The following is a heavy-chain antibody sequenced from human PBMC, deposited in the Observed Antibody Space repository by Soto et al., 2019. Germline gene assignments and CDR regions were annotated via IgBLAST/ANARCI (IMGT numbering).Heavy chain of an antibody. D-gene: IGHD6-25*01. V-gene: IGHV3-7*05. CDR2: IKQDGSEK. J-gene: IGHJ4*02. CDR3: AREVIYSSACCYYFDY. CDR1: GFTFSSYW. Sequence: GGSLRLSCAASGFTFSSYWMSWVRQAPGKGLEWVANIKQDGSEKYYVDSVKGRFTISRDNAKNSLYLQMNSLRAEDTAVYYCAREVIYSSACCYYFDYWGQGTLVTVSS.